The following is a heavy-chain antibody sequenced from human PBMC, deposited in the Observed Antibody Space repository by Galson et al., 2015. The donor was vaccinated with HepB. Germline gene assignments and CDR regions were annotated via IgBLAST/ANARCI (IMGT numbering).Heavy chain of an antibody. Sequence: SESLSLTCAVYGGSFSVFYWTWVRQPPGRELEWIGEVSHRGSTNYNPPLRSRVTISVDTSKSQFSLKLSSVTAADTAVYYCARAHYYNSSVAYGIAYWGQGTLVTVSS. D-gene: IGHD3-22*01. V-gene: IGHV4-34*01. CDR1: GGSFSVFY. CDR2: VSHRGST. J-gene: IGHJ4*02. CDR3: ARAHYYNSSVAYGIAY.